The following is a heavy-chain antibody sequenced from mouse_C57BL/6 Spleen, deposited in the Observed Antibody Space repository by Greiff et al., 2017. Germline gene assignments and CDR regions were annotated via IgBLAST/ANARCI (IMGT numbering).Heavy chain of an antibody. CDR1: GYAFSSSW. V-gene: IGHV1-82*01. D-gene: IGHD2-3*01. CDR2: IYPGDGDT. Sequence: VQVVESGPELVKPGASVKISCKASGYAFSSSWMNWVKQRPGKGLEWIGRIYPGDGDTNYNGKFKGKATLTADKSSSTAYMQLSSLTSEDSAVCFCARDGYSYAMDYWGQGTSVTVSS. CDR3: ARDGYSYAMDY. J-gene: IGHJ4*01.